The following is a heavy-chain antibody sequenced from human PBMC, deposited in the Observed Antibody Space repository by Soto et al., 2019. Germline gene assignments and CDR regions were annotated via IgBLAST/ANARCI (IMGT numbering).Heavy chain of an antibody. J-gene: IGHJ5*02. CDR2: VYHTGDT. CDR1: GGTVASSHW. D-gene: IGHD2-21*02. V-gene: IGHV4-4*02. CDR3: AREIVTAGGNNYFDP. Sequence: PSETLCLTCGVSGGTVASSHWWSWVRQSPGRGLEWIGNVYHTGDTNFNPYLPSRVTFSVDKSNNQFSLRLTSVTAAETAVYFCAREIVTAGGNNYFDPWGPGTLVTVYS.